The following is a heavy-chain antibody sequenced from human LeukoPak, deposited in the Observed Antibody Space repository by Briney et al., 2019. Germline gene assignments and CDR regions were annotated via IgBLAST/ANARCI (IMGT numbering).Heavy chain of an antibody. CDR2: MKQDGREK. CDR1: AFTFTNSW. V-gene: IGHV3-7*03. Sequence: GGSLRLSCVASAFTFTNSWMTWVRQAPGKGLEWVANMKQDGREKYYVDSVKGRFTISRDNAKKSLYLQMNSLRAEDTALYYCARDGYYHAFDIWGQGTMVTVSS. J-gene: IGHJ3*02. D-gene: IGHD3-3*01. CDR3: ARDGYYHAFDI.